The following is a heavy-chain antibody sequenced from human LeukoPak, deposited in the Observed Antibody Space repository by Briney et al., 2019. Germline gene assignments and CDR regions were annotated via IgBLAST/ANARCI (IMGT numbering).Heavy chain of an antibody. D-gene: IGHD2/OR15-2a*01. CDR1: GFTFSSFG. V-gene: IGHV3-30*02. Sequence: GGSLRLSCAASGFTFSSFGMHWVRQAPGKGLEWVSFINYNGRDKYSADSVKGRFTISRDSSKNTLSLQMNSLRAEDTAVYFCAKDSPTYYADSWGQGTLVTVSS. J-gene: IGHJ4*02. CDR3: AKDSPTYYADS. CDR2: INYNGRDK.